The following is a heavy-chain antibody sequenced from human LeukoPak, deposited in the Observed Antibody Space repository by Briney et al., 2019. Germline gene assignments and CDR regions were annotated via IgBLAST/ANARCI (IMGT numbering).Heavy chain of an antibody. Sequence: PGGSLRLSCAASGFTFSSYAMSWVRQAPGKGLEWVSAISGSGGSTYYADSVKGRFTISRDRSKNTLYLQLNSLRADDTAVYYCAKVLGISWYKILDSWGQGTLVTVSS. CDR1: GFTFSSYA. V-gene: IGHV3-23*01. CDR3: AKVLGISWYKILDS. D-gene: IGHD6-13*01. J-gene: IGHJ4*02. CDR2: ISGSGGST.